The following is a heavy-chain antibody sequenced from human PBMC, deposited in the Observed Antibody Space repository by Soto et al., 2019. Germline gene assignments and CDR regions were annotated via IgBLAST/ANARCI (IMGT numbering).Heavy chain of an antibody. D-gene: IGHD6-19*01. CDR1: GDSIRGSS. CDR3: ARGSGWYFH. V-gene: IGHV4-59*01. Sequence: QVQLQESGPGLVKPSETLSSTGTVSGDSIRGSSWSWIRKPPGKGLEWIAYRYFSGSTNYNPSLKSRVTISVDTSKNQFSLKLSSVTAADTAVYYCARGSGWYFHWGQGTLVTVSS. CDR2: RYFSGST. J-gene: IGHJ4*02.